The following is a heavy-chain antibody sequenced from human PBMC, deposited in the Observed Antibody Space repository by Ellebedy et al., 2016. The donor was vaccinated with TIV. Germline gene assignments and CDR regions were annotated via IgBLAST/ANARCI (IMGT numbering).Heavy chain of an antibody. CDR2: INQAGGGK. J-gene: IGHJ3*02. V-gene: IGHV3-7*01. Sequence: GESLKISCAASGFSFGNYWMSWVRQAPGKGLEWVANINQAGGGKYYVDSVKGRFTISRANAKNSLYLQMNSLRAEDTAVYYCATDGSYGDYLSPTHAFEIWGQGTMVPVSS. CDR3: ATDGSYGDYLSPTHAFEI. CDR1: GFSFGNYW. D-gene: IGHD4-17*01.